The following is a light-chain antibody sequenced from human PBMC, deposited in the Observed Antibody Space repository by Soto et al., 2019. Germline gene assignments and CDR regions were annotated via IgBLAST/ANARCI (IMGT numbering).Light chain of an antibody. Sequence: EIVMTQSPATLSVSPGERATLSCRASQSVSSNLAWYQQKPGQAPRLLIYGASTRATGIPARFSGTGSGTDFTLTVSRLQSEDLAVYYCQQYDNWPQTFGQGTKVDIK. CDR2: GAS. J-gene: IGKJ1*01. CDR1: QSVSSN. V-gene: IGKV3-15*01. CDR3: QQYDNWPQT.